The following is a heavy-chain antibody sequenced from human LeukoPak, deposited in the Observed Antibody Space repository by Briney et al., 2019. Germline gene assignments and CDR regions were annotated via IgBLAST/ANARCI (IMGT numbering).Heavy chain of an antibody. CDR3: TTGERDSSGYYEDY. CDR2: IKSKTDGGTT. CDR1: GFTFSNAW. Sequence: GGSLRLSCAASGFTFSNAWMSWVRQAPGKGLEWVGRIKSKTDGGTTDYAAPVKGRFTISRDDSKNTLYLQMNSLKTEGTAVYYCTTGERDSSGYYEDYWGQGTLVTVSS. J-gene: IGHJ4*02. D-gene: IGHD3-22*01. V-gene: IGHV3-15*01.